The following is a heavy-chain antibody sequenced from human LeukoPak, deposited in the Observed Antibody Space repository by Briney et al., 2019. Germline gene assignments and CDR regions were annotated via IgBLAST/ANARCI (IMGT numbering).Heavy chain of an antibody. CDR3: ARANKWNGGWFGFDG. CDR1: GFTLDDYA. D-gene: IGHD1-20*01. Sequence: GRSLTLSCAASGFTLDDYAMHWVRQAPGKGLEWVAGISWDSGSIGYADSVKGRVTISRDNAKNSLYLQMNSLRAEDTALYYCARANKWNGGWFGFDGWGTGITVTVCS. CDR2: ISWDSGSI. J-gene: IGHJ6*04. V-gene: IGHV3-9*01.